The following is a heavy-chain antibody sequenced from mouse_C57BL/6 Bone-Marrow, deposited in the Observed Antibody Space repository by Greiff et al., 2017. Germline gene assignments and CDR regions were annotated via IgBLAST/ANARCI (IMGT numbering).Heavy chain of an antibody. Sequence: VQLQQSGAELVRPGASVKLSCKASGFNIKDDYMHWVKQRPEQGLAWIGWIDTENGDTEYASKFQGKATITADTSSNTAYLHLSSLSSEDTAVYYCTNYYAMDYWGQGTSVTVSS. J-gene: IGHJ4*01. CDR2: IDTENGDT. CDR3: TNYYAMDY. V-gene: IGHV14-4*01. CDR1: GFNIKDDY.